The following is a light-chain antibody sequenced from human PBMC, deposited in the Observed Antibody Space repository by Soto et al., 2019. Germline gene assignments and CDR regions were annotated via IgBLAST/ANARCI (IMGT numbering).Light chain of an antibody. CDR2: SNN. Sequence: QSVLTQPPSASGPPGQRVTISCSGSSSNIVSNTVNWYQQLPGTAPKLLIYSNNQRPSGVPDRFSGSKSGTSASLAISGLQSEDESDYYCAAWDDSLNGPVFGGGTQLTVL. CDR1: SSNIVSNT. CDR3: AAWDDSLNGPV. J-gene: IGLJ7*01. V-gene: IGLV1-44*01.